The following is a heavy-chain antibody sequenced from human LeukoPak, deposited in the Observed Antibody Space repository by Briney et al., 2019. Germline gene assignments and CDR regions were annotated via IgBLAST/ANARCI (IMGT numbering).Heavy chain of an antibody. Sequence: GGSLRLSCAASGFTFSGHAMSWVRQAPGKGLEWVSGISGSGGNTYYADSVKGRFTISRDNSRNTLYLQMNSLRAEDTAVYYCAKDIGYYGSGSFILSWGQGTLVTVSS. V-gene: IGHV3-23*01. CDR2: ISGSGGNT. D-gene: IGHD3-10*01. CDR1: GFTFSGHA. CDR3: AKDIGYYGSGSFILS. J-gene: IGHJ4*02.